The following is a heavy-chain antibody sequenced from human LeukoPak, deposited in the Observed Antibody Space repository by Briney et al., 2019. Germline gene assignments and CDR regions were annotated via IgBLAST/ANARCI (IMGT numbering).Heavy chain of an antibody. CDR3: ARVYYDILTGYYGIDY. Sequence: PSETLSLTCTVSGGSISSSSYYWGWIRQPPGKGLEWIGSIYYSGSTYYNPSLKSRVTISVDTSKNQFSLKLSSVTAADTAVYYCARVYYDILTGYYGIDYWGQGTLVTVSS. CDR2: IYYSGST. V-gene: IGHV4-39*07. J-gene: IGHJ4*02. D-gene: IGHD3-9*01. CDR1: GGSISSSSYY.